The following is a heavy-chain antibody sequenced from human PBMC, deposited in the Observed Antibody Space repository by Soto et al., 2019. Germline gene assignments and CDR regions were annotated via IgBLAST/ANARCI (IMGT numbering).Heavy chain of an antibody. CDR3: ARVNGYSNPTVDYYYGMDV. J-gene: IGHJ6*02. D-gene: IGHD4-4*01. CDR1: GGSISSYY. Sequence: SETLSLTCTVSGGSISSYYWSWIRRPPGKGLEWIGYIYYSGSTNYNPSLKSRVTISVDTSKNQFSLKLSSVTAADTAVYYCARVNGYSNPTVDYYYGMDVWGQGTTVTVSS. CDR2: IYYSGST. V-gene: IGHV4-59*01.